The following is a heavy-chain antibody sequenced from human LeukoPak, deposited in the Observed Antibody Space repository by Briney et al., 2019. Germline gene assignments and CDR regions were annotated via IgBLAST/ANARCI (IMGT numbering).Heavy chain of an antibody. V-gene: IGHV3-23*01. CDR1: GFTFSSYA. J-gene: IGHJ3*02. CDR3: AKDDGGSYRWDAFDI. CDR2: FSGSGGSA. Sequence: PGGSQRLSCAASGFTFSSYAMSWVRQAPGKGLEWVSAFSGSGGSAYYADSVKGRFTTSRDNPKKTLYLQMNSLRAEDTAVYYCAKDDGGSYRWDAFDIWGQGTMVTVSS. D-gene: IGHD1-26*01.